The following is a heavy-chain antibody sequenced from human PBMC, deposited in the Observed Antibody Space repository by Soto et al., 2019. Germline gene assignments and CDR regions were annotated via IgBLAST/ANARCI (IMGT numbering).Heavy chain of an antibody. CDR2: ISGSGGST. D-gene: IGHD6-19*01. CDR3: AIDRGGSGWPDFDY. J-gene: IGHJ4*02. Sequence: EVQLLESGGGLVQPGGSLRLSCAASGFTFSSYAMSWVRQAPGKGLEWVSAISGSGGSTYYADSVKGRFTISRDNSKNTLYLQMNRLRAEDTAVYYCAIDRGGSGWPDFDYWGQGTLVTFSS. CDR1: GFTFSSYA. V-gene: IGHV3-23*01.